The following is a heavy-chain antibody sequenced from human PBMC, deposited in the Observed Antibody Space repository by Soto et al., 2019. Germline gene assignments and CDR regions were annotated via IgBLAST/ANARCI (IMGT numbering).Heavy chain of an antibody. CDR2: INPNNGGT. J-gene: IGHJ4*02. CDR3: ASNFGGGPYQPMGK. V-gene: IGHV1-2*02. D-gene: IGHD3-16*01. CDR1: GYSFTKYY. Sequence: ASVKVSCKASGYSFTKYYMNWVRQAPGQGLEWMGWINPNNGGTNYAQKFQDRVTMTRDTSISTAYMELSRLTSDDTAVYYCASNFGGGPYQPMGKWGQGTPVTVS.